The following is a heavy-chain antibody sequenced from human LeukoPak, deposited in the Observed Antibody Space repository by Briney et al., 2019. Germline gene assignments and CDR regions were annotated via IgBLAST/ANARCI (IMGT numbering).Heavy chain of an antibody. Sequence: PSETLSLTCTVSGGSISSGGYYWSWIRQHPGKGLEWIGYIYYSGSTYYSPSLKSRITISVDTSKNQFSLKLSSVTAADTAVYYCASSRRTVTTRGGFDYWGQGTLVTVSS. CDR1: GGSISSGGYY. V-gene: IGHV4-31*03. CDR3: ASSRRTVTTRGGFDY. D-gene: IGHD4-17*01. CDR2: IYYSGST. J-gene: IGHJ4*02.